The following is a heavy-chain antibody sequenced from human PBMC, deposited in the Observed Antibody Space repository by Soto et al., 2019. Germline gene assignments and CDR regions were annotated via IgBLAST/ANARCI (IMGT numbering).Heavy chain of an antibody. V-gene: IGHV1-69*13. Sequence: ASVKVSCKASGGTFSSYAISWVRQAPGQGLEWMGGIIPIFGTANYAQKFQGRVTITADESTSTAYMELSSLRSEDTAVYYCAKSKSVAGFFDYWGQGTLVTVSS. J-gene: IGHJ4*02. CDR1: GGTFSSYA. CDR2: IIPIFGTA. CDR3: AKSKSVAGFFDY. D-gene: IGHD6-19*01.